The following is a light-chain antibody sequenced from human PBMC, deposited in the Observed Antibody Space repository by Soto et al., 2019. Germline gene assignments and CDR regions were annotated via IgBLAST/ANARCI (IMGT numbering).Light chain of an antibody. J-gene: IGKJ1*01. CDR1: QSVDTTF. Sequence: EIVLMQSPGSLSLSPGQRATLSCRASQSVDTTFFAWYQKKPGQAPRLLIQGASKRATGIPDRFSGSGSGTDFTLIISRLEPEDFAVYYCQQYMSSVTFGQGTKVEIK. CDR3: QQYMSSVT. V-gene: IGKV3-20*01. CDR2: GAS.